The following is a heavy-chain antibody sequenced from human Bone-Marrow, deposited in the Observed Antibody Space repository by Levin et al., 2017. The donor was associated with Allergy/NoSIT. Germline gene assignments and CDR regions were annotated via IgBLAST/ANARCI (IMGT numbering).Heavy chain of an antibody. V-gene: IGHV1-18*01. Sequence: ASVKVSCKASGYTFTSYGISWVRQAPGQGLEWMGWISAYNGNTNYAQKLQGRVTMTTDTSTSTAYMELRSLRSDDTAVYYCARDRGTRDENYYDSSGYYKFDYWGQGTLVTVSS. D-gene: IGHD3-22*01. CDR1: GYTFTSYG. J-gene: IGHJ4*02. CDR2: ISAYNGNT. CDR3: ARDRGTRDENYYDSSGYYKFDY.